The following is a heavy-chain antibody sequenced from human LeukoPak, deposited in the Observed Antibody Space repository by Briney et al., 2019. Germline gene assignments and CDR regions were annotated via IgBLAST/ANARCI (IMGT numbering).Heavy chain of an antibody. Sequence: PGGSLRLSCAASGFTFSTYAMHWVRQAPGKGLEWAAFIRYDGGNKYYADSVKGRFTISRDNSKNTLYLQMNSLRPEDTAVYYCATEGSEHAFDIWGQGTMVTVSS. V-gene: IGHV3-30*02. J-gene: IGHJ3*02. CDR3: ATEGSEHAFDI. CDR2: IRYDGGNK. D-gene: IGHD3-10*01. CDR1: GFTFSTYA.